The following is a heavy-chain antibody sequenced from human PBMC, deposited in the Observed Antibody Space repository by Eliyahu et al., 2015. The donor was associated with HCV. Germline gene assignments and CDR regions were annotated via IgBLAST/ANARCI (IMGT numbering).Heavy chain of an antibody. CDR1: GISLSTPGVG. V-gene: IGHV2-5*02. D-gene: IGHD3-10*01. Sequence: QIALXXSGPTLVKPTQXLTLTCTFSGISLSTPGVGVGWIRQPPEKALKWLALIFWDDVKVYSPSLKSRLXIIKDTSKNLVVLTMTHIDPVDTATYYCVHTYYHSGRLSRPEYWGQGTQVTVSS. CDR2: IFWDDVK. J-gene: IGHJ4*02. CDR3: VHTYYHSGRLSRPEY.